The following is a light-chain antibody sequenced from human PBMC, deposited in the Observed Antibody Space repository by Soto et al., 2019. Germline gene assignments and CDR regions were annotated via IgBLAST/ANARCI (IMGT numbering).Light chain of an antibody. CDR2: YDS. CDR3: QVWDTNTDHCV. V-gene: IGLV3-21*04. CDR1: NIGSKS. J-gene: IGLJ1*01. Sequence: SYELTQAPSVSVAPGKTASITCGGDNIGSKSVHWYQQKPGQAPVLVIYYDSDRPSGIPERFSGSNSGNTATLTISRVEAGDEADYYCQVWDTNTDHCVFGSGTKLTVL.